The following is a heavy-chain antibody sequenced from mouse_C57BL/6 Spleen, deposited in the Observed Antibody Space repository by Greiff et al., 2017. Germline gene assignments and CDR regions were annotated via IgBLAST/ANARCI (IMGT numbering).Heavy chain of an antibody. CDR2: ISYDGSN. D-gene: IGHD1-2*01. J-gene: IGHJ4*01. CDR1: GYSITSGYY. CDR3: ARERGYGGYYAMDY. V-gene: IGHV3-6*01. Sequence: EVKLQESGPGLVKPSQSLSLTCSVTGYSITSGYYWNWIRQFPGNKLEWMGYISYDGSNNYNPSLKNRISITRDTSKNQFFLKLNSVTTEDTATYYCARERGYGGYYAMDYWGQGTSVTVSS.